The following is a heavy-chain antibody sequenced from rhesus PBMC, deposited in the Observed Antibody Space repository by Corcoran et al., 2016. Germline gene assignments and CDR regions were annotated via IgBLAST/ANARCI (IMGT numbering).Heavy chain of an antibody. J-gene: IGHJ5-1*01. CDR2: INTRNGKG. Sequence: QVQLVQSGAEVKEPGASAKLSCKASGYTFTSYYVNWVRPALGQVLEWMGWINTRNGKGGYAQSFQGRITMTRDTSSNTVYMELRSLRSEDTAVYFCTRDRQLRRFDVWGPGVLVTVSS. CDR3: TRDRQLRRFDV. V-gene: IGHV1S9*01. CDR1: GYTFTSYY. D-gene: IGHD1-26*01.